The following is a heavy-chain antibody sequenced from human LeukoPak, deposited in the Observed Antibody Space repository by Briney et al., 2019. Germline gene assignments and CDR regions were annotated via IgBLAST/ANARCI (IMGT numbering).Heavy chain of an antibody. CDR1: GYTFTGYY. J-gene: IGHJ5*02. Sequence: ASVKVSCKASGYTFTGYYMHWVRQAPGQGLEWMGWINPNSGGTNYTQKFQGRVTMTRDTSISTAYMELSRLRSDDTAVYYCARATRDIVVVPAAMRGWFDPWGQGTLVTVSS. CDR3: ARATRDIVVVPAAMRGWFDP. CDR2: INPNSGGT. D-gene: IGHD2-2*01. V-gene: IGHV1-2*02.